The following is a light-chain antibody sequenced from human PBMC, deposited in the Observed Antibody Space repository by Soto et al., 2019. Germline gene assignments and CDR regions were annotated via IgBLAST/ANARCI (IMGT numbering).Light chain of an antibody. CDR3: QQYYSYTRT. CDR2: AAS. V-gene: IGKV1-8*01. Sequence: AIQMTQSAPSLSASTGDRVTITCRASQGISSYLAWYQQKPGKAPKLLIYAASTLQSGVPSRFSGSGSGTDFTLTISCLKSEDFATYYGQQYYSYTRTFGQGTKVDIK. CDR1: QGISSY. J-gene: IGKJ1*01.